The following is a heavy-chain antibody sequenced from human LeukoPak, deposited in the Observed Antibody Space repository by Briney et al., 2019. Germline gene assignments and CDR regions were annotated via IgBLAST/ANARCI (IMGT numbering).Heavy chain of an antibody. Sequence: GGSLRLSCAASGFTFNSYGMTWVRQAPGKGLEWVSAISGSGGSTYYADSVKGRFTISRDNSKNTLYLQMNSLRAEDTAVYYCARRAGGYSHPYDYWGQGILVTVSS. V-gene: IGHV3-23*01. J-gene: IGHJ4*02. D-gene: IGHD4-23*01. CDR3: ARRAGGYSHPYDY. CDR1: GFTFNSYG. CDR2: ISGSGGST.